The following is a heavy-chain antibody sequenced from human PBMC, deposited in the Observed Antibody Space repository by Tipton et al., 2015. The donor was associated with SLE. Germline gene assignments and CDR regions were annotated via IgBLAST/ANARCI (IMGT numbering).Heavy chain of an antibody. CDR3: ARGYSGTYYGLDY. CDR1: GGSISSYY. J-gene: IGHJ4*02. V-gene: IGHV4-59*07. CDR2: IYYSGST. Sequence: TLSPTCTVSGGSISSYYWSWIRQPPGKGLEWIGYIYYSGSTNYSPSLKSRVTISVDTSKNQFSLKLSSVTAADTAVYYCARGYSGTYYGLDYWGQGALVTVSS. D-gene: IGHD1-26*01.